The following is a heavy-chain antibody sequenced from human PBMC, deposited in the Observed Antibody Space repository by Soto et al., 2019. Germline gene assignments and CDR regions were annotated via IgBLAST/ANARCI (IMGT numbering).Heavy chain of an antibody. CDR1: GYTFTSYG. V-gene: IGHV1-18*01. J-gene: IGHJ4*02. CDR3: ARVNRRVLEWLLRFDY. CDR2: ISAYNGNT. Sequence: QVQLVQSGAEVKKPGASVKVSCKPSGYTFTSYGISWVRQAPGQGLEWMGWISAYNGNTNYAQKLQGRVTMTTDTSTSTGYMELRRLRSDDTAVYYCARVNRRVLEWLLRFDYWGQGTLVTVSS. D-gene: IGHD3-3*01.